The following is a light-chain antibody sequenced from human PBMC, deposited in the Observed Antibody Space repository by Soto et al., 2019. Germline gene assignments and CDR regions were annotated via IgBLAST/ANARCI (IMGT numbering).Light chain of an antibody. CDR1: QTVTTY. CDR2: EVS. V-gene: IGKV1-16*01. Sequence: DIQVTQSPSSLSASVGDRVTITCRTSQTVTTYLNWYQQKSGKAPNLLIYEVSRLHSGVPSTFSGSGSGTEFTLTISSLQPDDFATYYCQQYNGYPWTFGQGTKVDIK. J-gene: IGKJ1*01. CDR3: QQYNGYPWT.